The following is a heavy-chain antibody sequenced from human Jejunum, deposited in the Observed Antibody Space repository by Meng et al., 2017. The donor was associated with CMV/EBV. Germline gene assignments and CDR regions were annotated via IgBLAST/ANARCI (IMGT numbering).Heavy chain of an antibody. J-gene: IGHJ4*02. CDR2: IYHGGST. V-gene: IGHV4-39*07. CDR3: ARDPNWNDRYYFDY. D-gene: IGHD1-1*01. CDR1: GGSVSRGSNY. Sequence: GGSVSRGSNYWSWIRQPPGKGLEWIGSIYHGGSTYSNPSLKSRVTMSVDTSKNQFSLKLRSVTAADTAVYYCARDPNWNDRYYFDYWGQGALVTVSS.